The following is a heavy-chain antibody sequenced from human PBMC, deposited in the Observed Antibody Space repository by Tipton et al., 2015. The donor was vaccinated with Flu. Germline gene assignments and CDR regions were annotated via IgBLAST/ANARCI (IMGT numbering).Heavy chain of an antibody. CDR2: VSYSGSA. J-gene: IGHJ4*02. Sequence: TLSLTCAVSGDSISSDLYYWGWIRQPPGKGLEWIGIVSYSGSAYDNPSLKSRVSMSVDTSKNHFSLKLTSMTAADTAIYYCARWDYVNTGAFDYWGLGSLVTVSS. D-gene: IGHD3-10*02. CDR1: GDSISSDLYY. V-gene: IGHV4-39*07. CDR3: ARWDYVNTGAFDY.